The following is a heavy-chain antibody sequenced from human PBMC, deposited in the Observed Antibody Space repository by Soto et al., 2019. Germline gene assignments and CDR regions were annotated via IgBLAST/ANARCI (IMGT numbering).Heavy chain of an antibody. Sequence: GASGKVCCKASGYTFTSYGISWVRQAPGQGLEWMGWISAYNGNTNYAQKLQGRVTMTTDTSTSTAYMELRSLRSDDTAVYYCAKASYYDSSGYREPRYCWSQGTLVTVSS. CDR3: AKASYYDSSGYREPRYC. V-gene: IGHV1-18*01. CDR2: ISAYNGNT. CDR1: GYTFTSYG. J-gene: IGHJ4*02. D-gene: IGHD3-22*01.